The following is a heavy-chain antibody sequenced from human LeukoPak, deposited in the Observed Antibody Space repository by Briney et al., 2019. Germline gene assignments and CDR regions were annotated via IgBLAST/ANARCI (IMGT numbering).Heavy chain of an antibody. CDR2: INPSGGST. J-gene: IGHJ3*02. CDR3: ATLAVFGVVTPNAFDI. D-gene: IGHD3-3*01. V-gene: IGHV1-46*01. CDR1: GYTFTSYY. Sequence: ASVKVSCKASGYTFTSYYIHWVRQAPGQGLEWMGIINPSGGSTSYAQKFQGRVTMTRDTSTSTVYMELSSLRSEDTAVYYCATLAVFGVVTPNAFDIWGQGTMVTVSS.